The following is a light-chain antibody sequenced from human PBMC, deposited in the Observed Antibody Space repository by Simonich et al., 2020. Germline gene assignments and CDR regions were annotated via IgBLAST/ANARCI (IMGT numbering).Light chain of an antibody. V-gene: IGLV2-14*03. CDR3: SSYTSSSTRV. CDR1: SSDVGGYNY. J-gene: IGLJ3*02. Sequence: QSALTQPASVSGSPGQSITISCTGTSSDVGGYNYVSWYQQHPGKAPKLMIYDVSNRPSGGYNRVSGAKSGNTASLTISGIQAEDEADYYCSSYTSSSTRVFGGGTKLTVL. CDR2: DVS.